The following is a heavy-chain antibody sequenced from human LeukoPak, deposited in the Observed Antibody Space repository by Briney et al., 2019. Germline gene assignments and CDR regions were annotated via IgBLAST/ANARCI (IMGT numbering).Heavy chain of an antibody. J-gene: IGHJ4*02. CDR2: ISYDGSNK. CDR1: RFTFSSYA. CDR3: ARERAWGRGYSYGLDY. D-gene: IGHD5-18*01. Sequence: GGSLRLSCAASRFTFSSYAMHWVRQAPGKGLEWVAVISYDGSNKYYADSVKGRFTISRDNSKNTLYLQMNSLRAEDTAVYYRARERAWGRGYSYGLDYWGQGTLVTVSS. V-gene: IGHV3-30*04.